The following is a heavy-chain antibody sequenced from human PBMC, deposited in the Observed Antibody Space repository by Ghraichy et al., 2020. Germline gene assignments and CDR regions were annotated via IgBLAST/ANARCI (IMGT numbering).Heavy chain of an antibody. J-gene: IGHJ5*02. V-gene: IGHV3-23*01. Sequence: GGSLRLSCAASGFTFRDYAMTWVRQAPGKGLEWVSSITDSGYNTYYADSVKGRFTISRDNSRNTLSLQMNSLRAEDEAIYYCAKDMVVLRTLEGLLFFDAWGQGSLVTVSS. CDR2: ITDSGYNT. CDR3: AKDMVVLRTLEGLLFFDA. D-gene: IGHD2-15*01. CDR1: GFTFRDYA.